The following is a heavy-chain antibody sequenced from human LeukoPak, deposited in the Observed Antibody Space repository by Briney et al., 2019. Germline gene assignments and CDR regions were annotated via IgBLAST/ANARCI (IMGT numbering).Heavy chain of an antibody. Sequence: ASVKVSCKASGYTFTSYYMHWVRQAPGQGLEWMGIINPSGGSTSYAQKFQGRVTMTTDTSTSTAYMELRSLRSDDTAVYYCARALRYCSSTSCYGDYWGQGTLVTVSS. V-gene: IGHV1-46*01. J-gene: IGHJ4*02. D-gene: IGHD2-2*01. CDR3: ARALRYCSSTSCYGDY. CDR1: GYTFTSYY. CDR2: INPSGGST.